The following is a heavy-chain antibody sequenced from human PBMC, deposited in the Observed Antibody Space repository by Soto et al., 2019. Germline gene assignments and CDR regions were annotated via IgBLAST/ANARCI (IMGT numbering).Heavy chain of an antibody. V-gene: IGHV4-39*01. D-gene: IGHD2-15*01. Sequence: PSETLSLTCTVSGGSISSSTYYWGWIRQLPGKGLEWIGSMFYRGSSYYNPSPRSRVTIYVDSSRNQFSLKLSSVTAADTAVYYCARHLVVAATTYNWFDLWGQGTLVTVSS. CDR2: MFYRGSS. CDR3: ARHLVVAATTYNWFDL. CDR1: GGSISSSTYY. J-gene: IGHJ5*02.